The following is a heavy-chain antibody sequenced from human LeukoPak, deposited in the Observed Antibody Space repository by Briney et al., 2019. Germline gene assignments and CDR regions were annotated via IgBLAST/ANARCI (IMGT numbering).Heavy chain of an antibody. D-gene: IGHD3-22*01. CDR2: IYYSGST. J-gene: IGHJ3*02. Sequence: PSETLSLTCTVSGGSISSGGYYWSWLRQHPGKGLEWIGYIYYSGSTYYNPSLKSRVTISVDTSKNQFSLKLSSVTAADTAVYYCASVIDYYDSSGYLPQDAFDIWGQGTMVTVSS. CDR1: GGSISSGGYY. V-gene: IGHV4-31*03. CDR3: ASVIDYYDSSGYLPQDAFDI.